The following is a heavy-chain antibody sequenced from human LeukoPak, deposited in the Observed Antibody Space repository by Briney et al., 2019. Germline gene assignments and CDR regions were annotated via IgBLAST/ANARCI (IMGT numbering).Heavy chain of an antibody. D-gene: IGHD6-13*01. CDR3: ARGASSSWYRRELGRFDY. V-gene: IGHV4-61*05. CDR2: IYYSGST. Sequence: PSETLSLTCTVSGGSISSSSYYWGWIRQPPGTGLEWIGYIYYSGSTNYNPSLKSRVTISVDTSKNQFSLKLSSVTAADTAMYYCARGASSSWYRRELGRFDYWGQGTLVTVSS. CDR1: GGSISSSSYY. J-gene: IGHJ4*02.